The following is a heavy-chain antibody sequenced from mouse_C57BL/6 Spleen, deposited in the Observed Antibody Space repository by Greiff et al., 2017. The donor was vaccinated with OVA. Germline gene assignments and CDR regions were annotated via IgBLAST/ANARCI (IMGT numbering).Heavy chain of an antibody. J-gene: IGHJ3*01. CDR2: FHPYNDDT. V-gene: IGHV1-47*01. Sequence: QVHVKQSGAELVKPGASVKMSCKASGYTFTTYPIEWMKQNHGKSLEWIGNFHPYNDDTKYNEKFKGKATLTVEKSSSTVYLELSRLTSDDSAVYDCATGYYYGSPFAYWGQGTLVTVSA. CDR3: ATGYYYGSPFAY. D-gene: IGHD1-1*01. CDR1: GYTFTTYP.